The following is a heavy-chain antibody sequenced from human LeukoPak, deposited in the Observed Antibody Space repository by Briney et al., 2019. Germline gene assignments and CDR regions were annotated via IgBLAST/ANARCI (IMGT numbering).Heavy chain of an antibody. D-gene: IGHD4-23*01. CDR2: INPNRGDT. J-gene: IGHJ4*02. CDR1: GYTFTGYY. CDR3: ARGGTVGRAFDY. Sequence: ASVKVSCKASGYTFTGYYMHWVRQAPGQGREWMGWINPNRGDTKYAQKFQGRVTMTRDTSISTAYMELSRLRSDDTAVYYCARGGTVGRAFDYWGQGTLVTVSS. V-gene: IGHV1-2*02.